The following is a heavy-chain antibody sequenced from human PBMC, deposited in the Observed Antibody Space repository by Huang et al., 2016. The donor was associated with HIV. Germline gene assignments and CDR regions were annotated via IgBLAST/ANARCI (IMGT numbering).Heavy chain of an antibody. CDR1: GFAFSSYA. J-gene: IGHJ4*02. Sequence: QVQLVESGGGVVQPGRSLRLSCAASGFAFSSYAMNWVRQGAGKGLGGLAVISIDGSNKNYAHSVKGRFTISRDNSKGTVYLQMNSLRPEDTAVYSCARTGSYYYGSGSYHFGDYWGQGTLVTVSS. D-gene: IGHD3-10*01. CDR3: ARTGSYYYGSGSYHFGDY. V-gene: IGHV3-30-3*01. CDR2: ISIDGSNK.